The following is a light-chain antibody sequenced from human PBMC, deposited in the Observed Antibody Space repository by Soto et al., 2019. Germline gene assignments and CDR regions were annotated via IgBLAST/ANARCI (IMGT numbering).Light chain of an antibody. Sequence: QSVLTQPASVSGSPGQSVTISCTGTSSDFGSYKFVSWYQHHPGTVPKVIIHEVNQRPSGVPDRFSGSKSGNTASLTVSGLQAEDEGTYYCSSYGGYNNVVFGTGTKVTVL. J-gene: IGLJ1*01. CDR2: EVN. V-gene: IGLV2-8*01. CDR1: SSDFGSYKF. CDR3: SSYGGYNNVV.